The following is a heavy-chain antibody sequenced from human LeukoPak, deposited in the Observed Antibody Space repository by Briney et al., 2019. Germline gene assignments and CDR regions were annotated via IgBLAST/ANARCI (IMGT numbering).Heavy chain of an antibody. CDR3: ARDHLPAGAPGYYMGV. Sequence: PSETLSLTCAVYGGSFSGYYWSWIRQPPGKGLEWIGEINHSGSTNYNPSLKSRVTMSVDTSKNQFSLMLRSVTAADTAVYYCARDHLPAGAPGYYMGVWGKGTTVTVSS. CDR2: INHSGST. V-gene: IGHV4-34*01. J-gene: IGHJ6*03. CDR1: GGSFSGYY. D-gene: IGHD4/OR15-4a*01.